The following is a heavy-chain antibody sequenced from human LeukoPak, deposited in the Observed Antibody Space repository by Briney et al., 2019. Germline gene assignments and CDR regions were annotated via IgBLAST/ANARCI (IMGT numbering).Heavy chain of an antibody. CDR2: INHSGTT. CDR1: GGSFSGHY. D-gene: IGHD2-2*01. Sequence: SETVSLTCVFYGGSFSGHYWIWIRQPPGKGREWIGEINHSGTTNYNPSLKSRLTISIDTSKNQFSLKLSSVTAADTAVYYCARLGVVVPAAVVDYWGQGTLVTVSS. V-gene: IGHV4-34*01. J-gene: IGHJ4*02. CDR3: ARLGVVVPAAVVDY.